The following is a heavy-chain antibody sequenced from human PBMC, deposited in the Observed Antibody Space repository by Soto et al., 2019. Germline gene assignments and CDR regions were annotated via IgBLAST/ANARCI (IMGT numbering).Heavy chain of an antibody. Sequence: ASVKVSCKASGYTFTSYGIHWVRQAPGQRLEWMGWINAANGDTKYSPKFQGRVTITRDTSASTAYMELSSLRSEDTAVYYCVRRHVSATGIDWLDPWGQGTPVTAYS. V-gene: IGHV1-3*01. CDR1: GYTFTSYG. CDR3: VRRHVSATGIDWLDP. J-gene: IGHJ5*02. D-gene: IGHD6-13*01. CDR2: INAANGDT.